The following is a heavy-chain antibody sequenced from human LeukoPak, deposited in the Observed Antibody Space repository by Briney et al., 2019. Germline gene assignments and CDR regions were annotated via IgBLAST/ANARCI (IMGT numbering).Heavy chain of an antibody. CDR3: ARAVASGFGSDY. V-gene: IGHV7-4-1*02. J-gene: IGHJ4*02. CDR2: INTNTGNP. CDR1: GYTFINYG. Sequence: APVKVSCKASGYTFINYGISWVRQAPGQGLDWMGWINTNTGNPTYAQGFTGRFVFSLDTSVSTAYLQINSLKAEDTAVYYCARAVASGFGSDYWGQGTLVTASS. D-gene: IGHD5-18*01.